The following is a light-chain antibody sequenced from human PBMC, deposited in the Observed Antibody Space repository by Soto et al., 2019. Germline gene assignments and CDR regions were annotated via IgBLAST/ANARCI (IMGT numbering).Light chain of an antibody. J-gene: IGKJ1*01. CDR2: DAS. Sequence: DIQMTQSPSTPSASVGDRVTITCRASQSISSWLAWYQQKPGKAPKLLIYDASSLESGVPSRFSGSGSGTEFTLTISSLQPDDFATYYCQQYNSYSPWPFGQGTKVEIK. CDR1: QSISSW. V-gene: IGKV1-5*01. CDR3: QQYNSYSPWP.